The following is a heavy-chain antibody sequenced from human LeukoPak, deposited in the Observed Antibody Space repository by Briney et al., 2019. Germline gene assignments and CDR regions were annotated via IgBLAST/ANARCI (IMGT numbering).Heavy chain of an antibody. V-gene: IGHV3-11*01. Sequence: GGSLRLSCAASGFTFSDYYMSWIRQAPGKGLEWVSYISSSGSTIYYADSVKGRFTISRDNAKNSLYLQMNSLRAEDTAVYYCARDEPPQYYDFWSGYYRGSYYYYGMDVWGQGTTVTVSS. CDR1: GFTFSDYY. CDR3: ARDEPPQYYDFWSGYYRGSYYYYGMDV. J-gene: IGHJ6*02. CDR2: ISSSGSTI. D-gene: IGHD3-3*01.